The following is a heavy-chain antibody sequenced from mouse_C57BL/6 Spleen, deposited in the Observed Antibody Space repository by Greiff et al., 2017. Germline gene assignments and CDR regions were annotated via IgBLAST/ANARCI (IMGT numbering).Heavy chain of an antibody. CDR2: IYPRSGNT. D-gene: IGHD2-4*01. Sequence: QVQLQQSGAELARPGASVKLSCKASGYTFTSYGISWVKQRTGQGLEWIGEIYPRSGNTYYNEKFKGKATLTADKSSSTAYMELRSLTSEDSAVXFCAREPPIYYDYDGYAMDYWGQGTSVTVSS. CDR1: GYTFTSYG. J-gene: IGHJ4*01. V-gene: IGHV1-81*01. CDR3: AREPPIYYDYDGYAMDY.